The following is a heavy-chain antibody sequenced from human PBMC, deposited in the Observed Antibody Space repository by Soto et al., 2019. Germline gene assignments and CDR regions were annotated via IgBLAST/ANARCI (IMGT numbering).Heavy chain of an antibody. V-gene: IGHV1-69*02. D-gene: IGHD2-2*01. CDR1: GGTFSSYT. CDR3: AGRVVVPTAMAYYYMDV. Sequence: SLKVSCKASGGTFSSYTISWVRQAPGQRLEWMGRIIPILGIANYEQKFHGRVTITADKSTSTAYMEMSSLRSEDTDVYYCAGRVVVPTAMAYYYMDVWGKGTTVTVSS. CDR2: IIPILGIA. J-gene: IGHJ6*03.